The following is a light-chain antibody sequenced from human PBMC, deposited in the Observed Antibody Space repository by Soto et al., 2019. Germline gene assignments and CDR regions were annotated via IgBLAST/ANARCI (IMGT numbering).Light chain of an antibody. CDR2: YDD. CDR3: AAWDDSLNGPV. V-gene: IGLV1-36*01. CDR1: TSNIGSNA. J-gene: IGLJ2*01. Sequence: QSVLTQPPSVSHAPRQRVSISCSGSTSNIGSNAVSWYQQLPGKAPKLLIYYDDLVPSGVSDRFSGSKSGTSASLAISGLQSEDEAEYYCAAWDDSLNGPVFGGGTKLTVL.